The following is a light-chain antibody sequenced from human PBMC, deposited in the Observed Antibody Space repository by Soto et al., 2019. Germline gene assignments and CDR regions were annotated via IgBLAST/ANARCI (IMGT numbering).Light chain of an antibody. CDR3: QQRINWPPYT. CDR2: DAS. V-gene: IGKV3-11*01. Sequence: EIVLTQSPATLSLSPGERATLSCRASQSVSSYLAWYQQKPGQAPRLLIYDASNRATGIPARFSGSGSRTDLTHTISSLEPEDFAVYYCQQRINWPPYTCRQGTKL. J-gene: IGKJ2*01. CDR1: QSVSSY.